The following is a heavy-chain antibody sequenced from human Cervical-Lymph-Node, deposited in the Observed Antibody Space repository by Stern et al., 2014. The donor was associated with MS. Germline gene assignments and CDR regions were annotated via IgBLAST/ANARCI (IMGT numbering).Heavy chain of an antibody. V-gene: IGHV3-23*04. CDR1: GFNFNTNA. CDR2: MSGSGRST. CDR3: TRDVRFGYSYGYWFDS. D-gene: IGHD5-18*01. J-gene: IGHJ5*01. Sequence: VQLVESGGGLVQPGGSLRISCAASGFNFNTNALSWVRQAPGKGPEWVSTMSGSGRSTYYADSVKGRFTISRDTSKNTFYLHMITLRGEDTAIYYCTRDVRFGYSYGYWFDSWGQGTQVIVSS.